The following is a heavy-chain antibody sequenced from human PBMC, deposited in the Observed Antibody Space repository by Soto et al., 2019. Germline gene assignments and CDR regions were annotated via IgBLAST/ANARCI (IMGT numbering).Heavy chain of an antibody. CDR1: GFTFSSYA. CDR3: ATRLRGYCSGGSCLHHYFDY. V-gene: IGHV3-23*01. CDR2: ISGSGGST. Sequence: GGSLRLSCAASGFTFSSYAMSWVRQAPGKGLEWVSAISGSGGSTYYADSVKGRFTISRDNSKNTLYLQMNSLRAEDTAVYYCATRLRGYCSGGSCLHHYFDYWGQGTLVTVSS. J-gene: IGHJ4*02. D-gene: IGHD2-15*01.